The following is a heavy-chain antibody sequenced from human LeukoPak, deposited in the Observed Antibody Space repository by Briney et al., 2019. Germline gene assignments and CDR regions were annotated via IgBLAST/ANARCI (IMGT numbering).Heavy chain of an antibody. V-gene: IGHV3-15*01. CDR3: TTEFWYYVNN. D-gene: IGHD3-3*01. Sequence: PGGSLRLSCAGSGFHFSGTWLNWVRQTPGQGLEWVARINTKTDGAATTYAAPVKGRFTISRDDSKSTLYLEVNSLKTEDTAVYYCTTEFWYYVNNWGQGTLVTVSS. J-gene: IGHJ4*02. CDR2: INTKTDGAAT. CDR1: GFHFSGTW.